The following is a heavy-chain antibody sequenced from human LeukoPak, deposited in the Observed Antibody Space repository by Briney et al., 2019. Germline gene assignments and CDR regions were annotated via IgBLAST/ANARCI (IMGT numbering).Heavy chain of an antibody. J-gene: IGHJ3*02. V-gene: IGHV4-34*01. D-gene: IGHD1-20*01. CDR2: IYHSGST. Sequence: SSETLSLTCAVYGGSFSGYYWSWIRQPPGKGLEWIGEIYHSGSTNYNPSLKSRVTISVDKSKNQFSLKLSSVTAADTAVYYCARARVLITGTAADAFDIWGQGTMVTVSS. CDR1: GGSFSGYY. CDR3: ARARVLITGTAADAFDI.